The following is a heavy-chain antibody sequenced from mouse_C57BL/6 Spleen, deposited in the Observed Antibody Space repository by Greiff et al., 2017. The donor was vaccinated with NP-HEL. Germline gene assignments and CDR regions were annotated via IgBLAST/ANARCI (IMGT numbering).Heavy chain of an antibody. Sequence: QVQLKQSGAELARPGASVKMSCKASGYTFTSYTMHWVKQRPGQGLEWIGYINPSSGYTKYNQKFKDKATLTADKSSSTAYMQLSSLTSEDSAVYYCARDGSSYGYFDGWGTGTTVTVSS. J-gene: IGHJ1*03. CDR2: INPSSGYT. V-gene: IGHV1-4*01. D-gene: IGHD1-1*01. CDR3: ARDGSSYGYFDG. CDR1: GYTFTSYT.